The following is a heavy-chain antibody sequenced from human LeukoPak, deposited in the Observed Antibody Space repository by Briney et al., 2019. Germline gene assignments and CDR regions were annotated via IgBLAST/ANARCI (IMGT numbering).Heavy chain of an antibody. CDR1: GGTFSSYA. D-gene: IGHD3-10*01. J-gene: IGHJ4*02. CDR2: IIPIFGTA. CDR3: AIGTTMDRGVI. V-gene: IGHV1-69*05. Sequence: ASVKVSCKASGGTFSSYAISWVRQAPGQGLEWMGRIIPIFGTANYAQKFQGRVTITTDESTSTAYMELSSLRSEDTAVYYCAIGTTMDRGVIWGQGTLVTVSS.